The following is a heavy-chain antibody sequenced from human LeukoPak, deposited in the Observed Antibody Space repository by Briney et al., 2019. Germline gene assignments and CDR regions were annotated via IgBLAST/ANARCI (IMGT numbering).Heavy chain of an antibody. J-gene: IGHJ5*02. CDR2: IDPGDSKI. CDR1: GYCITNYW. V-gene: IGHV5-51*03. Sequence: GDFLKFSCTGCGYCITNYWIGGVRATSGKRKEWVGVIDPGDSKIRYNPCLQGKATISVHKSISTAYLKWVSLRASDTSMYHCACRDLTSTWSLPWGQGTLVTVSS. CDR3: ACRDLTSTWSLP. D-gene: IGHD6-13*01.